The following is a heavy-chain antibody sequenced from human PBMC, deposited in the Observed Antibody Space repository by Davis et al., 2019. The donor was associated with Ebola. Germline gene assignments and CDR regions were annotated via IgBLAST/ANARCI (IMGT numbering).Heavy chain of an antibody. CDR1: GFTLSNYG. CDR2: SNSDGSST. CDR3: ARGRGDCWSTTCYIDY. Sequence: GESLKISCAATGFTLSNYGMHWVRQAPGKGLVWVSRSNSDGSSTTYADSVKGRFTISRDNAKNTLYLQMNSLSAEDTAVYYCARGRGDCWSTTCYIDYWGQGTLVTVSS. J-gene: IGHJ4*02. D-gene: IGHD2-2*02. V-gene: IGHV3-74*01.